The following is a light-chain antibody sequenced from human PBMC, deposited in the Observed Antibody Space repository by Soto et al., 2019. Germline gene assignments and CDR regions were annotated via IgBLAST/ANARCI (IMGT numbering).Light chain of an antibody. CDR1: SNDVGSFNL. CDR3: CSYARSSTVV. V-gene: IGLV2-23*01. Sequence: QSALTQPASVSGSPGQSITISCSGTSNDVGSFNLVSWYQQHPGKVPKLMIYEATKRPSGVSNRFSGSKSGNTASMTIYGLQAEDEAYYYCCSYARSSTVVFGGGTKLTFL. J-gene: IGLJ2*01. CDR2: EAT.